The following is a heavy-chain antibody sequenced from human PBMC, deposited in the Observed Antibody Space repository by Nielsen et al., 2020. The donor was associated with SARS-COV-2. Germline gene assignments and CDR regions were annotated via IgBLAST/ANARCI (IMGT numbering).Heavy chain of an antibody. V-gene: IGHV3-30*04. J-gene: IGHJ6*02. CDR1: GFTFSSYA. CDR2: ISYDGSNK. CDR3: ARDGGIDYGMDV. Sequence: GGSLRLSCAASGFTFSSYAMHWVRQAPGKGLEWVAVISYDGSNKYYADSVKGRFTISRDNSKNTLYLQMNSLRAEDTAVYYCARDGGIDYGMDVWGQGTTVTVSS.